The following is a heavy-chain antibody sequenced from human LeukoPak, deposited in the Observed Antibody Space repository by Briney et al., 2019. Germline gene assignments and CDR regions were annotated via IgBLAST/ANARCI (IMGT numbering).Heavy chain of an antibody. Sequence: SETLSLTCIVSGGSISSRSYYWDWIRQPPGKGLEWIGYIYYRGSTNYNPSLKSRVTISVDTSKNQFSLKLSSVTAADTAVYYCARVHSGYDFGNRKYYYFDYWGQGTLVTVSS. D-gene: IGHD5-12*01. V-gene: IGHV4-61*05. CDR2: IYYRGST. CDR1: GGSISSRSYY. CDR3: ARVHSGYDFGNRKYYYFDY. J-gene: IGHJ4*02.